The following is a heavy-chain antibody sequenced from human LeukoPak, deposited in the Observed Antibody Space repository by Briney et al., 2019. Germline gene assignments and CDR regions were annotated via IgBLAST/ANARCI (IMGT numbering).Heavy chain of an antibody. J-gene: IGHJ4*02. Sequence: GGSLRLSCAASGFTFSSYAMSWVRQAPGKGLEWVSAISGSGGSTYYADSVKGRFTISRDNSKNTLYLQMNSLRAEDTAVYYCATASDILTGYYSLYYWGQGTLVTVSS. CDR3: ATASDILTGYYSLYY. CDR2: ISGSGGST. D-gene: IGHD3-9*01. CDR1: GFTFSSYA. V-gene: IGHV3-23*01.